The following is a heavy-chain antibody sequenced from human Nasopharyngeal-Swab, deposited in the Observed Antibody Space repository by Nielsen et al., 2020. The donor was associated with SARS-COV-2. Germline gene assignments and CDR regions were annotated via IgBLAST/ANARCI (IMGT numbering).Heavy chain of an antibody. J-gene: IGHJ5*02. CDR3: ARDDYVWGSYRYREYNWFDP. CDR2: ISSSSSYI. V-gene: IGHV3-21*01. CDR1: GYTFSNYW. D-gene: IGHD3-16*02. Sequence: GGSLRLSCAASGYTFSNYWMNWVRQAPGKGLEWVSSISSSSSYIHYADSVKGRFTISRDNAKNSLYLQMNSLRAEDTAVYYCARDDYVWGSYRYREYNWFDPWGQGTLVTVSS.